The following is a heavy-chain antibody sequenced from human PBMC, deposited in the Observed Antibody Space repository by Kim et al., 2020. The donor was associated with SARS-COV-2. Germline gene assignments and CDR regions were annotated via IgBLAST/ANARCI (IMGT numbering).Heavy chain of an antibody. D-gene: IGHD3-22*01. CDR1: GFTFSSYS. J-gene: IGHJ4*02. V-gene: IGHV3-21*01. CDR3: ARDSGYYDSSGYYGY. CDR2: ISSSSSYI. Sequence: VGSLRLSCAASGFTFSSYSMNWVRQAPGKGLEWVSSISSSSSYIYYADSVKGRFTISRDNAKNSLYLQMNSLRAEDTAVYYCARDSGYYDSSGYYGYWGQGTLVTVSS.